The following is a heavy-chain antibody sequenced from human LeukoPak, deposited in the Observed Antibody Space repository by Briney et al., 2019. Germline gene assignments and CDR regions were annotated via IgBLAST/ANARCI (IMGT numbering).Heavy chain of an antibody. CDR2: LYTGGST. CDR1: NISVSDHF. V-gene: IGHV3-53*01. J-gene: IGHJ1*01. Sequence: GGSLRLSCAASNISVSDHFVTWVRQAPGKGLECVAVLYTGGSTFYADSVQGRFTISRDNSLNTLFLQMDNLRGDDTAVYYCTSSRYKSGPRPRYFQHWGQGTPVTVSS. CDR3: TSSRYKSGPRPRYFQH. D-gene: IGHD2-2*02.